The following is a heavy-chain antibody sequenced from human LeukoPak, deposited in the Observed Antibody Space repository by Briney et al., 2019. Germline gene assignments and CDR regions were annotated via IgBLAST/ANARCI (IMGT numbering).Heavy chain of an antibody. J-gene: IGHJ4*02. Sequence: GGSLRLSCAASGFTFSSYWMHWVRQAPGKGLEWVSAISGSGGSTYYADSVKGRFTTSRDNSKNTLYLQMNSLRAEDTAVYYCATRRIYSSSWLDYWGQGTLVTVSS. D-gene: IGHD6-13*01. CDR2: ISGSGGST. V-gene: IGHV3-23*01. CDR1: GFTFSSYW. CDR3: ATRRIYSSSWLDY.